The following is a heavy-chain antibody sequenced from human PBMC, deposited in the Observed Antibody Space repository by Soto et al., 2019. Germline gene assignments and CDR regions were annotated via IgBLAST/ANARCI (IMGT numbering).Heavy chain of an antibody. Sequence: EVQLLESGGGLVQPGGSLRLSCAASGFTFSPYAMTCVRQAPGKWLEWVSGISDNGGRTYYAESVKGRFTISRDNSKNTLFLQMNSLRAEDMAIYYCAKDVHNTIPVGTASWGPGTLVSVSS. J-gene: IGHJ5*02. CDR1: GFTFSPYA. V-gene: IGHV3-23*01. CDR3: AKDVHNTIPVGTAS. CDR2: ISDNGGRT. D-gene: IGHD2-2*02.